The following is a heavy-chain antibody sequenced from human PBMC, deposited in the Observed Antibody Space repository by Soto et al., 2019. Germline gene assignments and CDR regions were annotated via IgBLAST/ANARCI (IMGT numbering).Heavy chain of an antibody. CDR3: AKDPAGYSGCGYFAS. D-gene: IGHD5-12*01. CDR2: ISYDGGNI. CDR1: GFSFVSYA. V-gene: IGHV3-30*18. J-gene: IGHJ4*02. Sequence: PGGSLRLSCAASGFSFVSYAMHWVRQAPGKGLEWVAIISYDGGNIHYTDSVKGRFTISRDNSKDTLYLNMNSLRAEDTATYYCAKDPAGYSGCGYFASWGQGTLVTVSS.